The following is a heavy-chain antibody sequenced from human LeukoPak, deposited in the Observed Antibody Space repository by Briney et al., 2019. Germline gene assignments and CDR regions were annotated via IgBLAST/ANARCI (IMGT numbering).Heavy chain of an antibody. V-gene: IGHV1-2*06. CDR3: ARDLSGFLAYGDNLDY. CDR2: INPNTGGT. CDR1: GGTFSSYA. Sequence: ASVKVSCKASGGTFSSYAISWVRQAPGQGLEWMGRINPNTGGTNYAQKFQGRVTMTRDTSITTAYMEVSSLKSYDTAVYYCARDLSGFLAYGDNLDYWGQGTLVTVSS. J-gene: IGHJ4*02. D-gene: IGHD4-17*01.